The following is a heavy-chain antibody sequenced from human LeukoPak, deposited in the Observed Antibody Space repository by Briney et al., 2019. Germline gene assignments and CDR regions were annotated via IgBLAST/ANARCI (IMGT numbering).Heavy chain of an antibody. D-gene: IGHD3-3*01. CDR2: VYPGDSDT. J-gene: IGHJ4*02. V-gene: IGHV5-51*01. CDR3: ARRSYDFWSGYLFDY. Sequence: GESLKISCKGSGYSFTSYWIGWVRQMPGKGLEWMGIVYPGDSDTRYSPSFQGQVTISADKSISTAYLQWSSLKASDTAMYYCARRSYDFWSGYLFDYWGQGTLVTVSS. CDR1: GYSFTSYW.